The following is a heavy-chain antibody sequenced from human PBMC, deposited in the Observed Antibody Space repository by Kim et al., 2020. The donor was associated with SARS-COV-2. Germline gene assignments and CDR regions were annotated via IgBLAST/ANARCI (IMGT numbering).Heavy chain of an antibody. J-gene: IGHJ4*02. Sequence: YDADSVKGRFTIPSDNSKNTLYRQMNRLRGEDTAVYYCARSMTTLMYFDYWSQGTLVTVSS. CDR3: ARSMTTLMYFDY. V-gene: IGHV3-33*01. D-gene: IGHD4-17*01.